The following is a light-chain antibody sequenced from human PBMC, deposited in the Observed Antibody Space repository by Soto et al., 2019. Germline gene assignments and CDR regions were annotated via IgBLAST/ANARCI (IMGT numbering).Light chain of an antibody. CDR2: EVT. CDR3: SSYTTSSTRV. CDR1: SSDIGIYKY. Sequence: QSALTQPASVSGSPGQSIAISCTGSSSDIGIYKYVSWYQQHPGKVPKLIIYEVTNRPSGVSNRFSCSKSGNTASLTISGLQAEDEADYYCSSYTTSSTRVFGPGTKVTVL. J-gene: IGLJ1*01. V-gene: IGLV2-14*01.